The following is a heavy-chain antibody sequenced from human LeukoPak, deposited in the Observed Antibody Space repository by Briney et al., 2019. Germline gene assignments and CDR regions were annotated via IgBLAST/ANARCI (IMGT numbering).Heavy chain of an antibody. CDR1: EYTLTELS. V-gene: IGHV1-24*01. CDR3: AADRGDYSGSYWTAFDI. Sequence: ASVKVSCKVSEYTLTELSMHWVRQALGKGLEWLGGFDPEDGEIIYAQKFQGRVTMRDDTSTDTAYMELGSLRSDDTAVYYCAADRGDYSGSYWTAFDIWGQGTMVTVSS. J-gene: IGHJ3*02. D-gene: IGHD1-26*01. CDR2: FDPEDGEI.